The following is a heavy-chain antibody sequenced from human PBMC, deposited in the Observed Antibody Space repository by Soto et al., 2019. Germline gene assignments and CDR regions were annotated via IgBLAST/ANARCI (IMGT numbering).Heavy chain of an antibody. CDR2: IYYSGST. J-gene: IGHJ4*02. D-gene: IGHD6-13*01. CDR3: ARQQGGRHSSSWMNY. V-gene: IGHV4-39*01. CDR1: GGSISSSSYY. Sequence: QLQLQESGPGLVKPSETLSLTCTVSGGSISSSSYYWGWIRQPPGKGLEWIGSIYYSGSTYYNPSLTSRVTISVDTSKNQFSLKLSSVTAADTAVYYCARQQGGRHSSSWMNYWGQGTLVTVSS.